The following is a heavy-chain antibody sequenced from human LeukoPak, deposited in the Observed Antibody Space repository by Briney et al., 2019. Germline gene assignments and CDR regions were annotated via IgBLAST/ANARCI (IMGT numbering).Heavy chain of an antibody. J-gene: IGHJ1*01. D-gene: IGHD1-26*01. V-gene: IGHV4-61*02. CDR2: IYTSGST. Sequence: PSQTLSLTCTVSGGSISSGSYYWSWIRQPAGKGLEWIGRIYTSGSTNYNPSLKSRVTISVDTSKNQFSLKLSSVTAADTAVYYCAGLRVEATTGPAEYFQHWGQGTLVTVSS. CDR1: GGSISSGSYY. CDR3: AGLRVEATTGPAEYFQH.